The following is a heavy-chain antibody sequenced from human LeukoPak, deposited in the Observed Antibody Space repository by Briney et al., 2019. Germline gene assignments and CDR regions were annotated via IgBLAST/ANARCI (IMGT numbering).Heavy chain of an antibody. CDR1: GFAFSSYH. J-gene: IGHJ5*01. V-gene: IGHV3-23*01. D-gene: IGHD3-3*01. Sequence: GGSQRLFCVPSGFAFSSYHMSCVRDAPGGALECVSDISGTGSTTYYADSVKGRFTISRDNSKNTLYLQMNSLRAEDTAVYYCAKGRIFGVVMGFESWGQGTLVTVSS. CDR2: ISGTGSTT. CDR3: AKGRIFGVVMGFES.